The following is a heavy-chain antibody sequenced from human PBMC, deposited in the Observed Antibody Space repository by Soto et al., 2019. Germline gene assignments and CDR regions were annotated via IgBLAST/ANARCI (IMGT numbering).Heavy chain of an antibody. D-gene: IGHD4-17*01. V-gene: IGHV4-31*03. J-gene: IGHJ4*02. CDR3: ARTTVVTPGSKYFDY. CDR1: GGSISSGGYY. Sequence: SETLSLTCTVSGGSISSGGYYWSWIRQHPGKGLEWVGYIYYSGSTYYNPSLKSRVTISVDTSKNQFSLKLSSVTAADTAVYYCARTTVVTPGSKYFDYWGQGTLVTVSS. CDR2: IYYSGST.